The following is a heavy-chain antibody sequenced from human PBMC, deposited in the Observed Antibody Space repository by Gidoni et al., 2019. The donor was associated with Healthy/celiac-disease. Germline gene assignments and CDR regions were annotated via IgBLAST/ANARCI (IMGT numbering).Heavy chain of an antibody. Sequence: QVQLQQCGAGLLKPSETLSLTCAVYGGSFCGYYWSWIRQPPGKGLEWIGEIKHSGSTNYNPSLKSRVTISVDTSKNQFSLKLSSVTAADTAVYYCARRVRISSGWYGGYFDYWGQGTLVTVSS. CDR2: IKHSGST. J-gene: IGHJ4*02. CDR3: ARRVRISSGWYGGYFDY. CDR1: GGSFCGYY. D-gene: IGHD6-19*01. V-gene: IGHV4-34*01.